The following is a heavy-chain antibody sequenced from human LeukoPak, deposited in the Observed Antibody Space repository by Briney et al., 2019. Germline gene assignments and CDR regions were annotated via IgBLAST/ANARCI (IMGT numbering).Heavy chain of an antibody. CDR2: IYPDDSNT. V-gene: IGHV5-51*01. Sequence: GESLKISCKGSGYGFATYWIAWVRQMPGKGLEWMGIIYPDDSNTRYSPSFQGQVTFSADKSINTAYLQWSGLKASDTAMYYCARWYCSSNSCYTAFDFWGQGTLVTVSS. D-gene: IGHD2-2*02. CDR3: ARWYCSSNSCYTAFDF. J-gene: IGHJ4*02. CDR1: GYGFATYW.